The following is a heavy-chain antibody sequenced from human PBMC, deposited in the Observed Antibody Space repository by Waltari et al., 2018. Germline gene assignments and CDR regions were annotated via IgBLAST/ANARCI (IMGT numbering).Heavy chain of an antibody. Sequence: QVQLQESGPGLVKPSETLSLTCTVSGGSLSSYYWSWIRQPPGKGLEWIGYIYYSGSTNYNPSLKSRVTISVDTSKNQFSLKLSSVTAADTAVYYCARDSDSSGYYPKQFDYWGQGTLVTVSS. V-gene: IGHV4-59*01. J-gene: IGHJ4*02. CDR2: IYYSGST. CDR1: GGSLSSYY. CDR3: ARDSDSSGYYPKQFDY. D-gene: IGHD3-22*01.